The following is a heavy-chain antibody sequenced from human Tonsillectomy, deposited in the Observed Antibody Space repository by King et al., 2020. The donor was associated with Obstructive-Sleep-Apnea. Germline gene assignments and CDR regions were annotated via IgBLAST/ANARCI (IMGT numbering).Heavy chain of an antibody. J-gene: IGHJ4*02. CDR1: GFTFSSFA. CDR3: AREVHGGFDY. CDR2: ISYGGNNK. V-gene: IGHV3-30-3*01. D-gene: IGHD3-10*01. Sequence: VQLVESGGGVVQPGRSLRLSCAASGFTFSSFAMHWVRQAPGKGLEWVGIISYGGNNKFNADSVKGRFSIFRDNSRNTLHLQMNSLRPEDTAVYYCAREVHGGFDYWGQGTLVTVSS.